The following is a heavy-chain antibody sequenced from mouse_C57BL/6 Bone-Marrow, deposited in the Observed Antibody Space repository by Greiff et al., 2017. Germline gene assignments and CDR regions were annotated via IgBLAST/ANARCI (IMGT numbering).Heavy chain of an antibody. CDR1: GYSITSGYY. CDR3: ARGLLWYPWFAY. Sequence: EVKLQESGPGLVKPSQSLSLTCSFTGYSITSGYYWNLIRQFPGNKLEWMGYISYDGSNNYNPSLKNRISITRDTSKNQFFLKLNSVTTEDTATYYCARGLLWYPWFAYWGQGTLVTVSA. J-gene: IGHJ3*01. CDR2: ISYDGSN. V-gene: IGHV3-6*01. D-gene: IGHD2-10*01.